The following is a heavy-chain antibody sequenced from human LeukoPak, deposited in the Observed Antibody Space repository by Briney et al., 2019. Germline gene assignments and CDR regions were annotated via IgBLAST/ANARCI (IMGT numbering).Heavy chain of an antibody. CDR3: ARFQQQLANNWFDP. CDR2: IYYSGST. CDR1: GGSISSYY. V-gene: IGHV4-59*08. D-gene: IGHD6-13*01. J-gene: IGHJ5*02. Sequence: KPSETLSLTCSVSGGSISSYYWSWIRQPPGRGLEWIGYIYYSGSTNYNPSLKSRVTISVDTSKNQFSLKLSSVTAADTAVYYCARFQQQLANNWFDPWGQGTLVTVSS.